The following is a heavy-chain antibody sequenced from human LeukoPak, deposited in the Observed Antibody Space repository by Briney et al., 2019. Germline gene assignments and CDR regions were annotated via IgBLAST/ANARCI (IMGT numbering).Heavy chain of an antibody. CDR2: IYHSGST. CDR3: ARVAPDWLQVNWFDP. V-gene: IGHV4-4*02. CDR1: GGSISSSNW. D-gene: IGHD3-9*01. J-gene: IGHJ5*02. Sequence: PSETLSLTCAVSGGSISSSNWWSWVRQPPGKGLEWIGEIYHSGSTNYNPSLKSRVTISVDKSKNQFSLKLSSVTAADTAVYHCARVAPDWLQVNWFDPWGQGTLVTVSS.